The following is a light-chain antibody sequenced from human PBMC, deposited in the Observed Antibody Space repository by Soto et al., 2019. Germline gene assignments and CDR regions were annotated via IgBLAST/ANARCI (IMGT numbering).Light chain of an antibody. CDR2: AAS. CDR1: QGIRND. CDR3: QQLNSYPLT. Sequence: DIPMTQSPAPLSASVRDRVTFTCRASQGIRNDLGWYQQKPGKAPKLLIYAASTLQSGVPSRFSGSGSGTDFTLTISSLQPEDFATYYCQQLNSYPLTFGQGTRLEIK. J-gene: IGKJ5*01. V-gene: IGKV1-17*01.